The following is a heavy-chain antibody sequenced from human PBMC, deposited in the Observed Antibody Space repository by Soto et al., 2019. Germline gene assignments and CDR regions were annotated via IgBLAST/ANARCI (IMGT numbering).Heavy chain of an antibody. D-gene: IGHD1-1*01. J-gene: IGHJ4*02. CDR3: ASRWNDVEY. CDR1: GYTFTSYY. Sequence: QVQLVQSGAEVKKPGASVKVSCKASGYTFTSYYMHWVRQAPGQGLEWMGIINPSGGSTSYAQKLQGRVTMTRDTSTSTVYMELSSLRSDDTAVYYCASRWNDVEYWGQGTLVTVSS. V-gene: IGHV1-46*01. CDR2: INPSGGST.